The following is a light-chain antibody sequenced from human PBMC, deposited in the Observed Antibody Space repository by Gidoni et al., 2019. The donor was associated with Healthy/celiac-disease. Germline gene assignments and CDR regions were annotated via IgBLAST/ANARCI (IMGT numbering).Light chain of an antibody. CDR3: QQYGSSRWT. Sequence: IVLTQSPGTLSLSPGERATLSCRASTSVSSSYLAWYQQKPGQAPRLLIYGASSRATGIPDRFSGSGSGTDFTLTISRLEPEDFAVYYCQQYGSSRWTFGQGTKVEIK. V-gene: IGKV3-20*01. J-gene: IGKJ1*01. CDR1: TSVSSSY. CDR2: GAS.